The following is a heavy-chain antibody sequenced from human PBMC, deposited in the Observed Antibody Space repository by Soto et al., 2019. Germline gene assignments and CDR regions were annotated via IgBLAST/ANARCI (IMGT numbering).Heavy chain of an antibody. CDR2: ISPDGNNK. CDR1: GFTFDSYA. CDR3: AKDLLPNTVTTCGS. J-gene: IGHJ5*02. V-gene: IGHV3-30*18. Sequence: QVQLVESGGGVVHPGRSLRLSCAASGFTFDSYAMHWVRQAPGKGREWVAVISPDGNNKYYADSVKGRFPISRDNLKNTLSLQMSSLRADDTAVYYCAKDLLPNTVTTCGSWGQGTLVTVSS. D-gene: IGHD4-17*01.